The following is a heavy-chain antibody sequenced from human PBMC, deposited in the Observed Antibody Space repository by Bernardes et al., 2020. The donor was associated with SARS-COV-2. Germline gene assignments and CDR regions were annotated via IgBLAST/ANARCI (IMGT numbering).Heavy chain of an antibody. CDR1: GFIFFDYA. J-gene: IGHJ4*02. CDR2: LRLDSGTM. Sequence: GGSLRLSCAASGFIFFDYAMHWVRQAPGKGLEWVSNLRLDSGTMAYADSVKGRFTISRDNAKNSLYLQISSHRSEDTALYYSAKGTTGSGFSGGSDFDYWGRGTLDTVSA. CDR3: AKGTTGSGFSGGSDFDY. D-gene: IGHD5-12*01. V-gene: IGHV3-9*01.